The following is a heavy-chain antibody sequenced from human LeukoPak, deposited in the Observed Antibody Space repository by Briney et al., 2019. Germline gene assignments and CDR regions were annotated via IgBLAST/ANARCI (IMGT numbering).Heavy chain of an antibody. CDR1: GFTFSSYE. D-gene: IGHD6-19*01. CDR2: ISSSGSTI. V-gene: IGHV3-48*03. Sequence: PGGSLRLSCAASGFTFSSYEMNWVRQAPGKGLEWVSYISSSGSTIYYADSVKGRFTISRDNAKNSLYLQMNSLRAEDTAVYYCARNIFTVAGAVDYWGQGTLVTVSS. J-gene: IGHJ4*02. CDR3: ARNIFTVAGAVDY.